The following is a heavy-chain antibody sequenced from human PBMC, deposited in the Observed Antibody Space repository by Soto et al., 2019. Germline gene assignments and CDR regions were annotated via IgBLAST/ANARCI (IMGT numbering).Heavy chain of an antibody. V-gene: IGHV3-7*04. D-gene: IGHD1-26*01. CDR2: INQDGSEK. CDR1: ESTVSRDW. Sequence: EVHLVESGGGLVQTGGSLRLSCAIFESTVSRDWMNWVRQAPGKGLEWVAHINQDGSEKYYVDSVKGRFTISRDNAKKSLYLKRNSLSPEDTAMYYCSGGVGDAFWGQGTLGTGSS. J-gene: IGHJ4*02. CDR3: SGGVGDAF.